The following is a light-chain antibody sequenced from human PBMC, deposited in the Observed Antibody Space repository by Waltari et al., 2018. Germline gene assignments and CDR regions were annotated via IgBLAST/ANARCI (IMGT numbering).Light chain of an antibody. J-gene: IGKJ1*01. CDR1: QSLLHSNGYNY. Sequence: IVVTQPPLSLPVTPGEPASISCRSSQSLLHSNGYNYLDWYLQKPGQSPQLLIYLGSNRASGVPDRFSGSGSGTDFTLEISRVEAEDVGVYYCMQSLQALWTFGQGTKVEIK. V-gene: IGKV2-28*01. CDR3: MQSLQALWT. CDR2: LGS.